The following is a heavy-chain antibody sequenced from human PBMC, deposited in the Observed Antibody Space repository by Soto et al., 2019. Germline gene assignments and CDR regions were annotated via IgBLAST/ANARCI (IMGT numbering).Heavy chain of an antibody. Sequence: SETLSLTCAVSGGSISSSNWWSWVRQPPGKGLERIGEIYHSGSTNYNPSLKSRVTISVDKSKNQFSLKLSSVTAADTAVYYCASLGVVPAARGVYWGQGTLVTVSS. CDR3: ASLGVVPAARGVY. CDR2: IYHSGST. CDR1: GGSISSSNW. J-gene: IGHJ4*02. V-gene: IGHV4-4*02. D-gene: IGHD2-2*01.